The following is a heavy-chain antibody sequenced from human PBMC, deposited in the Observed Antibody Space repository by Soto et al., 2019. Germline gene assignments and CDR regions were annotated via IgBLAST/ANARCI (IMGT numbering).Heavy chain of an antibody. J-gene: IGHJ4*02. CDR1: GESISSSSYY. Sequence: SETLSLTCIVSGESISSSSYYWGWIRQPLGKGLEWIGSIYYSGRTYYNPSFKSRVTISIDTSKNQFSLKLSSVTATDTAVYYCARQRTTVVTQAYFDHWGQGALVTVSS. D-gene: IGHD2-21*02. CDR3: ARQRTTVVTQAYFDH. V-gene: IGHV4-39*01. CDR2: IYYSGRT.